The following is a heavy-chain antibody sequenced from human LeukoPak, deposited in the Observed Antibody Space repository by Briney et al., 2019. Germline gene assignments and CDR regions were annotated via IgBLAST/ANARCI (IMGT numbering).Heavy chain of an antibody. D-gene: IGHD3-10*01. J-gene: IGHJ6*04. V-gene: IGHV1-69*13. CDR3: VRSMVPNSYYYYGMDV. CDR1: GGTFSSYA. CDR2: IIPIFGTA. Sequence: SVKVSCKASGGTFSSYAISWVRQAPGQGLEWMGGIIPIFGTANYAQKFQGRVTITADESTSTAYMELSSLRSEDTAVYYCVRSMVPNSYYYYGMDVWGKGTTVTVSS.